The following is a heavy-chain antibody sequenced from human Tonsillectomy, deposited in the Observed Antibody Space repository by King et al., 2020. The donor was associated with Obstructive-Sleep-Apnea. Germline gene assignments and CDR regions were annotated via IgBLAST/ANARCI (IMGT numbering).Heavy chain of an antibody. D-gene: IGHD1-1*01. CDR2: IRSKTNSYAT. V-gene: IGHV3-73*01. CDR1: GFTFSGSA. CDR3: TGTNSPRVRDY. Sequence: VQLVESGGGLVQPGGSLKLSCAASGFTFSGSAMHWVRQASGKGLEWVGRIRSKTNSYATAYAASVQGRCTISRDDSTNTPYLQRTSLKTEDTAVYYCTGTNSPRVRDYWGQGTLVTVSS. J-gene: IGHJ4*02.